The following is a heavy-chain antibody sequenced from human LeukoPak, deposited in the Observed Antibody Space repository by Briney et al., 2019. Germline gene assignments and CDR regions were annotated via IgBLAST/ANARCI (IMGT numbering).Heavy chain of an antibody. CDR1: GGTFSSYA. J-gene: IGHJ5*02. Sequence: GASVKVSCKASGGTFSSYAISWVRQAPGQGLEWMGGIIPIFGTANYAQKFQGRVTMTTDTSTSTAYMELRSLRSDDTAVYYCARACCGSGGSAGANWFDPWGQGTLVTVSS. CDR3: ARACCGSGGSAGANWFDP. D-gene: IGHD2-15*01. V-gene: IGHV1-69*05. CDR2: IIPIFGTA.